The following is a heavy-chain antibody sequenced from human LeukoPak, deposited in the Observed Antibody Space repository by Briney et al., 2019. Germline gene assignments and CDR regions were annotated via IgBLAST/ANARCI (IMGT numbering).Heavy chain of an antibody. J-gene: IGHJ4*02. CDR2: INPNSGGT. Sequence: ASVKVSCKASGYTFTGYYMHWVRQAPGQGLEWMGWINPNSGGTNYAQKFQGRVTMTRDTSTSTVYMELSSLRPEDTAVYYCAMGIQLWLNFDYWGQGTLVTVSS. CDR3: AMGIQLWLNFDY. V-gene: IGHV1-2*02. CDR1: GYTFTGYY. D-gene: IGHD5-18*01.